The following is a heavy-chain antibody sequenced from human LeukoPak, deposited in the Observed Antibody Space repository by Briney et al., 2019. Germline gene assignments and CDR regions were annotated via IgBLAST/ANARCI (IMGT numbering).Heavy chain of an antibody. J-gene: IGHJ4*02. CDR1: GFTFSGYS. CDR2: FGTRSTSI. CDR3: AREVSEGFDF. D-gene: IGHD3-22*01. Sequence: PGGSLRLSCTASGFTFSGYSMNWIRQAPGKGLEWVSSFGTRSTSIYHAGSVKGRFAISRDNAKNSLYLQMNSLRAEDTALYYCAREVSEGFDFWGQGTLVTVSS. V-gene: IGHV3-21*01.